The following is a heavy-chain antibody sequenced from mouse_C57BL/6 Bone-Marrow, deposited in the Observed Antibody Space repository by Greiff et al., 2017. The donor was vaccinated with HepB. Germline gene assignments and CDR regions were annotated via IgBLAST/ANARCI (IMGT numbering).Heavy chain of an antibody. CDR3: ARAFITTVVATLDFDY. Sequence: QVQLQQPGAELVKPGASVKLSCKASGYTFTSYWMHWVKQRPGQGLEWIGMIHPNSGSTNYNEKFKSKATLTVGKSSSTAYMQLSSLTSEDSAVYYCARAFITTVVATLDFDYWGQGTTLTVSS. V-gene: IGHV1-64*01. CDR2: IHPNSGST. CDR1: GYTFTSYW. J-gene: IGHJ2*01. D-gene: IGHD1-1*01.